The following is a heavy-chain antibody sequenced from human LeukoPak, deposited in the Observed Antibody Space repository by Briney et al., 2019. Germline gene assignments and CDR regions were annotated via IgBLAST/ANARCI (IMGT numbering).Heavy chain of an antibody. J-gene: IGHJ4*02. V-gene: IGHV1-2*02. D-gene: IGHD2-21*02. CDR1: GYTFTGYH. CDR3: ARGYCSGDCFTLFDY. CDR2: INPNSGGT. Sequence: ASVKVSCKASGYTFTGYHIHWVRQAPGQGLEWMGWINPNSGGTNYAQKFQGRVTMTRDTSISTAYMELSSLRSDDTAVYYCARGYCSGDCFTLFDYWGQGTLVSVSS.